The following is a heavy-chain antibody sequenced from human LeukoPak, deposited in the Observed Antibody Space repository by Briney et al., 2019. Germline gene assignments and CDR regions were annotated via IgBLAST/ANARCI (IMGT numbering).Heavy chain of an antibody. J-gene: IGHJ4*02. CDR3: AREDYSNYAPYFDY. CDR2: ISNSASST. Sequence: GGSLRLSCAASGFTFSSYAMTWVRQAPGKGLEWVSAISNSASSTYYADSVKGRFTISRDNAKNTLYLQLNSLRAEDTAVYYCAREDYSNYAPYFDYWGQGTLVTVSS. D-gene: IGHD4-11*01. CDR1: GFTFSSYA. V-gene: IGHV3-23*01.